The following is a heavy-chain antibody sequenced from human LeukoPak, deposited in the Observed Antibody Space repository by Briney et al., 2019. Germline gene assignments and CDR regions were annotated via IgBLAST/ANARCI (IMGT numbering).Heavy chain of an antibody. CDR2: FYYGGST. CDR3: ARNYYDSSDYFDP. V-gene: IGHV4-38-2*02. CDR1: GYSISSGYY. D-gene: IGHD3-22*01. Sequence: PSETLSLTCTVSGYSISSGYYWGWNRRPPGTRLEWIGSFYYGGSTYYNPSLKSRVTISVDTSKNQFSLKLNSVTAADTAVYYCARNYYDSSDYFDPWGQGALVTVSS. J-gene: IGHJ5*02.